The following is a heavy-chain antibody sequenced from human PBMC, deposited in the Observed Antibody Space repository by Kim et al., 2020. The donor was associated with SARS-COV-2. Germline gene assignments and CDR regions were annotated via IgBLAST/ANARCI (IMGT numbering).Heavy chain of an antibody. J-gene: IGHJ4*02. CDR1: GGSISNRIYY. CDR3: ATQISSSSNFDY. CDR2: IYYSGAT. Sequence: SETLSLTCTVSGGSISNRIYYWGWIRQPPGKGLEYIGSIYYSGATYYNPALKSRVTISVDTSKNHFSLKLSSVTAADTAVYYCATQISSSSNFDYWGRGT. V-gene: IGHV4-39*01. D-gene: IGHD6-13*01.